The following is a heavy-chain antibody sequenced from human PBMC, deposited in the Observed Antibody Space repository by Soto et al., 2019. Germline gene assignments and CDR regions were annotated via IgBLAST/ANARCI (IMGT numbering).Heavy chain of an antibody. Sequence: SLKLSCAASGFTFSSYAMHWVRQAPGKGLEWVAVISYDGSNKYYADSVKGRFTISRDNSKNTLYLQMNSLRAEDTAVYYCARGPSSLTRFDYWGQGTLVTVSS. CDR1: GFTFSSYA. D-gene: IGHD2-2*01. V-gene: IGHV3-30-3*01. CDR2: ISYDGSNK. J-gene: IGHJ4*02. CDR3: ARGPSSLTRFDY.